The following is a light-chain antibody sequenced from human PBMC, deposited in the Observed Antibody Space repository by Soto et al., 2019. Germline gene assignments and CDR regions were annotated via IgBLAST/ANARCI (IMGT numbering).Light chain of an antibody. Sequence: DIRMTQSPSTVSPSMGDRVTITGRASQSISSWLAWYQQKPGKAPKLLIYKASSLESGVPSRFSGSGSGTEFTLTISSLQPDDFATYYCQQYNSYSRTFGQGTKVDIK. CDR3: QQYNSYSRT. J-gene: IGKJ1*01. V-gene: IGKV1-5*03. CDR1: QSISSW. CDR2: KAS.